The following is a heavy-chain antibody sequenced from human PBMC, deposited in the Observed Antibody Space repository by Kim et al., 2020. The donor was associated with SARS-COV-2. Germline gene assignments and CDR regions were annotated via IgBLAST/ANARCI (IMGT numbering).Heavy chain of an antibody. CDR1: PDTFTAYY. Sequence: ASVKVSCKTSPDTFTAYYIHWVRQAPGQGLEWTGRNNPNSGGTHYAQKFQGRVTMTRDTSMSTASVELSSLTSDDTAAYYCAGLRAEGALDVWGQGTMV. CDR3: AGLRAEGALDV. J-gene: IGHJ3*01. V-gene: IGHV1-2*06. CDR2: NNPNSGGT. D-gene: IGHD6-19*01.